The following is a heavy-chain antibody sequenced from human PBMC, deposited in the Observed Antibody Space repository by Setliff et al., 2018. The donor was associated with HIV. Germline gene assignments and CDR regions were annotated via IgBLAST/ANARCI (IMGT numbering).Heavy chain of an antibody. J-gene: IGHJ4*02. Sequence: SETLSLTCTVSGDSISGFYWSRIRKPPGAGLEWIGYISYSGLTNYNPSLKSRVTISMDTSKNQFSLNLRSVTAADTAVYYCATYRMFTGSTRIDYWGQGTLVTVSS. CDR2: ISYSGLT. V-gene: IGHV4-59*03. CDR1: GDSISGFY. D-gene: IGHD3-10*02. CDR3: ATYRMFTGSTRIDY.